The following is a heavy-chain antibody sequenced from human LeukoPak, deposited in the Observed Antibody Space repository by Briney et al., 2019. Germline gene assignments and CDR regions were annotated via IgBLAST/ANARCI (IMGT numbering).Heavy chain of an antibody. Sequence: ASVKVSCKASGYTFTGYYMHWVRQAPGQGLEWMGWINPKSGGTIYAQNFQGRVTMTRDTSISTAYMELSRLRSDDTAMYFCAIGPSYVGYPDWGQGTLVTVSS. CDR1: GYTFTGYY. CDR3: AIGPSYVGYPD. CDR2: INPKSGGT. V-gene: IGHV1-2*02. J-gene: IGHJ4*02. D-gene: IGHD3-16*01.